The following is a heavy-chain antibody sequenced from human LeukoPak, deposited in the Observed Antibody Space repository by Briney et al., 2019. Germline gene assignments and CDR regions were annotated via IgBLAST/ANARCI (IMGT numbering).Heavy chain of an antibody. CDR1: GGTFSSYT. Sequence: GASVKVSCKASGGTFSSYTISWVRQAPGQGLEWMGRIIPILGIANYAQKFQGRVTITADKSTSTAHMELSSLRSEDTAVYYCARDDRDTVVVPAAIAFDYWGQGTLVTVSS. CDR3: ARDDRDTVVVPAAIAFDY. J-gene: IGHJ4*02. V-gene: IGHV1-69*04. D-gene: IGHD2-2*02. CDR2: IIPILGIA.